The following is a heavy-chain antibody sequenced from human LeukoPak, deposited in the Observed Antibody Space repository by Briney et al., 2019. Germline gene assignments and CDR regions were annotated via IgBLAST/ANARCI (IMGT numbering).Heavy chain of an antibody. J-gene: IGHJ6*03. D-gene: IGHD1-26*01. CDR3: ARATWGYYYYMDV. CDR1: GGSFSGYY. Sequence: PSETLSLTCAVYGGSFSGYYWSWIRQPPGKGLEWIGSIYYSGSTYYNPSLKSRVTISLDTSKNQFSLKLSSVTAADTAVYYCARATWGYYYYMDVWGKGTTVTVSS. V-gene: IGHV4-34*01. CDR2: IYYSGST.